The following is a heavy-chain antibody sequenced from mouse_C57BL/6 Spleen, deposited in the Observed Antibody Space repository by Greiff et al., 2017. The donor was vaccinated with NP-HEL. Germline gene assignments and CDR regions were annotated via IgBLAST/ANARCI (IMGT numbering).Heavy chain of an antibody. CDR1: GYTFTSYW. D-gene: IGHD2-4*01. CDR2: IDPSDSET. V-gene: IGHV1-52*01. CDR3: ARGGSYDYDDYFDY. J-gene: IGHJ2*01. Sequence: QVQLQQPGAELVRPGSSVKLSCKASGYTFTSYWMHWVKQRPIQGLEWIGNIDPSDSETHYNQKFKDKATLTVDKSSSTAYMQLSSLTSEDSAVYYGARGGSYDYDDYFDYWGQGTTLTVSS.